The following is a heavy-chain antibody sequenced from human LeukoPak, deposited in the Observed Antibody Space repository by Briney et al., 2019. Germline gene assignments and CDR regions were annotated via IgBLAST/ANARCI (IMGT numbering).Heavy chain of an antibody. CDR3: ARRQYYYGSGSMDV. CDR1: GGSLSSGDYY. J-gene: IGHJ6*03. CDR2: IYYSGSA. V-gene: IGHV4-30-4*08. D-gene: IGHD3-10*01. Sequence: SQTLSLTCSVTGGSLSSGDYYWTWIRQPPGKGLEWIAYIYYSGSAEYNLSLQSRATISVDTSKNQFFLKLRSVTAADTAVYYCARRQYYYGSGSMDVWGKGTMVTISS.